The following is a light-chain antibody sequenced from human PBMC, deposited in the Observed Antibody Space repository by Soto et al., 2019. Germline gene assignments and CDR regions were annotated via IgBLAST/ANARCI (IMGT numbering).Light chain of an antibody. J-gene: IGKJ1*01. CDR2: GAS. V-gene: IGKV3-20*01. CDR3: QQYGSSPPWT. CDR1: QSVSSSY. Sequence: IVLTQSPGTLSLSPGERATLSCRASQSVSSSYLAWYQQKPGQAPRLLIYGASSRATGIPDRFSGSGSGTDFTLTISRLEPEDFAVYYCQQYGSSPPWTCGQGTKGEIK.